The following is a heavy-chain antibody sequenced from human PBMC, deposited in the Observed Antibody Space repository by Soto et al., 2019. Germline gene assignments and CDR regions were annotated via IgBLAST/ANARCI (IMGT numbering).Heavy chain of an antibody. D-gene: IGHD5-18*01. CDR2: IYYTGST. J-gene: IGHJ4*02. V-gene: IGHV4-59*01. Sequence: SGSLYLTSTVACHSISNYYWSCTWQPPGKGLKWIGYIYYTGSTNYNPSLKSRFTISIDTSKNQFSLRLSSVTAADTAVYYCARVGYSYGYYLDYWGQGTLVTVS. CDR1: CHSISNYY. CDR3: ARVGYSYGYYLDY.